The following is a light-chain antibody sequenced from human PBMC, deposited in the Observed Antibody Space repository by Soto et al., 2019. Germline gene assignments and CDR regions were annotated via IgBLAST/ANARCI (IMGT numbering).Light chain of an antibody. CDR1: QSISWW. CDR2: RAS. V-gene: IGKV1-5*03. J-gene: IGKJ1*01. Sequence: DIPMTQSPSTLSASVGDRVTITCRASQSISWWLAWYQQKPGKAPKLLIYRASSLASGVPSRFSGSGSGTEFTLTISSLQPDDFATYYCEQYNTYSRTFGQGTKVEIK. CDR3: EQYNTYSRT.